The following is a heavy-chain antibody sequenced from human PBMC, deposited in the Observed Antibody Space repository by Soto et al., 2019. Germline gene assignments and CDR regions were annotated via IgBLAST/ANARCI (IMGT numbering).Heavy chain of an antibody. CDR3: ASRRWPQIPQPFDF. CDR2: IYYSGST. J-gene: IGHJ4*02. Sequence: QVQLQESGPGLVKPSGTLSLTCAVSGGSISSSNWWSWVRQPPGKGLEWIGEIYYSGSTNYNPTVNSRVTISLDKSKNRFALKLSSVPAAVTAVYYCASRRWPQIPQPFDFWGQGTLVTVSS. CDR1: GGSISSSNW. V-gene: IGHV4-4*02.